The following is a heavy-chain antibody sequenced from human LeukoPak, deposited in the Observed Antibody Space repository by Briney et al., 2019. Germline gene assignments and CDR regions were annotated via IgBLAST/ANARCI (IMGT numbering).Heavy chain of an antibody. CDR1: GGSFSGYY. D-gene: IGHD5-18*01. Sequence: SETLSLTCAVYGGSFSGYYWSWIRQPPGKGLEWIGEINHSGSTNYNPSLKSRVTISVDTSMNQFSLKLSSVTAADTAVYYCARGAWIQLWLSFDYWGQGTLVTVSS. J-gene: IGHJ4*02. CDR2: INHSGST. V-gene: IGHV4-34*01. CDR3: ARGAWIQLWLSFDY.